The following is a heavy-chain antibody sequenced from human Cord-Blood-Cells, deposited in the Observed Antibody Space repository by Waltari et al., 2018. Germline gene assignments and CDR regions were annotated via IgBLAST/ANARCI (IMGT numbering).Heavy chain of an antibody. CDR1: GSSISSGYY. CDR2: IYHSGST. Sequence: VQLQESGPGLVKPSETLSLTCAVSGSSISSGYYWGWLRQHPGTGLEWIGSIYHSGSTYYNPSLKSRVTISVDTSKNQFSLKLSSVTAADTAVYYCAKTRIVGALFDYWGQGTLVTVSS. CDR3: AKTRIVGALFDY. J-gene: IGHJ4*02. D-gene: IGHD1-26*01. V-gene: IGHV4-38-2*01.